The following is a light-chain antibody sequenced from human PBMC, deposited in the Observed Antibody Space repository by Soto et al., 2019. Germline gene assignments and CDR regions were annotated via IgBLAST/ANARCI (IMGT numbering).Light chain of an antibody. CDR2: DAS. V-gene: IGKV3-15*01. CDR1: QNIRSK. CDR3: QQYNNLYT. J-gene: IGKJ2*01. Sequence: EIVMTQSPATLSVSPGERATFSCRASQNIRSKLAWYQQKPGQAPRLLIYDASTRATGIPARFSGTGSGTEFTLTISSLQSEDFALYYCQQYNNLYTFGQGTKLEIK.